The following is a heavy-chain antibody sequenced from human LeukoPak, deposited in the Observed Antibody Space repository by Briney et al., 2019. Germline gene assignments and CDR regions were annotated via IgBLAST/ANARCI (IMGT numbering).Heavy chain of an antibody. D-gene: IGHD2-21*02. J-gene: IGHJ4*02. CDR1: GGSISSGGYS. CDR3: AREGHGGNSAGGFDY. CDR2: IYYSGST. V-gene: IGHV4-61*08. Sequence: SQTLSLTCAVSGGSISSGGYSWSWIRQPPGKGLEWIGYIYYSGSTNYNPSLKSRVTILVDTSKNQFSLKLSSVTAADTAVYYCAREGHGGNSAGGFDYWGQGTLVTVSS.